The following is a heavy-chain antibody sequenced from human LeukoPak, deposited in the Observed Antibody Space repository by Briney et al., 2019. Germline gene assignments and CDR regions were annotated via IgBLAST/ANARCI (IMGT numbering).Heavy chain of an antibody. CDR1: GFTVSSNY. Sequence: GGSLRLSCAASGFTVSSNYMSWVRQAPGKGLEWVAFIRYDGSNKYYADSVKGRFTISRDNAKNSLYLKMDSLRAEDTAVYCCARVAVRGVIQNNSFDPWGQGTLVTVSS. J-gene: IGHJ5*02. CDR2: IRYDGSNK. D-gene: IGHD3-10*01. V-gene: IGHV3-33*08. CDR3: ARVAVRGVIQNNSFDP.